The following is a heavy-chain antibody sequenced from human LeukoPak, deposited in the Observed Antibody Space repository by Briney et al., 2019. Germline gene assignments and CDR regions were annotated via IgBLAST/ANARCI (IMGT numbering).Heavy chain of an antibody. J-gene: IGHJ3*02. CDR3: AREAKTDAFDI. Sequence: GRSLRLSCAASGFTFSSYGMHWVRQAPGKGLEWVAVISYDGSNKYYADSVKGRFTISRDNSKNTLYLQMNSLRAEDTAVYYCAREAKTDAFDIWGQGTMVTVSS. CDR1: GFTFSSYG. V-gene: IGHV3-30*03. CDR2: ISYDGSNK.